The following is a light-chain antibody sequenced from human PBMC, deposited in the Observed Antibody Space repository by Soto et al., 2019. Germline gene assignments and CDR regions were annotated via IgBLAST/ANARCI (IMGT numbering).Light chain of an antibody. J-gene: IGLJ1*01. CDR1: SSDVGAYNY. CDR2: DAT. Sequence: QSVLTQPRSVSGSPGQSVTISCTGTSSDVGAYNYVSWFQQHPGKAPKLIIYDATKRPSGVPDRFSGSKSGNTASLTISGLQTEDEADYSCCSYAGSYTFVFGTGTKVTVL. CDR3: CSYAGSYTFV. V-gene: IGLV2-11*01.